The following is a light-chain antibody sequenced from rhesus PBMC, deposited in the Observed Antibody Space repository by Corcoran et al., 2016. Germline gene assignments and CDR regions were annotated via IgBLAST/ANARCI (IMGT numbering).Light chain of an antibody. J-gene: IGKJ1*01. Sequence: DIQMTQSPSSLSASVGDKVTITCNASQGISNCLHWYQQKPGKAPKPLINAASTFQSGVPSRFSGSGSGTDYTFTISSLQPEDVATYYCQQNDDIPQTCGQGTKVEIK. CDR1: QGISNC. V-gene: IGKV1-19*01. CDR3: QQNDDIPQT. CDR2: AAS.